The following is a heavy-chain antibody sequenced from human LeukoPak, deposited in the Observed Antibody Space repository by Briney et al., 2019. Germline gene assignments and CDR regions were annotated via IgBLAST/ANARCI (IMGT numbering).Heavy chain of an antibody. J-gene: IGHJ3*02. D-gene: IGHD6-13*01. CDR1: GYSFTSYW. CDR2: IYPGDSDT. Sequence: GESLKISCKGSGYSFTSYWIGWVRQMPGKGLEWMGIIYPGDSDTRYSPSFQGQVTISADKSISTAYLQWSSLKASDTAMYYCARQSQLRSSSWLGDAFDIWGQGTMVTVSS. V-gene: IGHV5-51*01. CDR3: ARQSQLRSSSWLGDAFDI.